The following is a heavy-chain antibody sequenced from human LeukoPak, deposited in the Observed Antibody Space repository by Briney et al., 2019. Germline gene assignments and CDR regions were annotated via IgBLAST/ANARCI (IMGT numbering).Heavy chain of an antibody. D-gene: IGHD3-22*01. CDR1: GAYISRDY. CDR3: ARDMRGDFYDTSGLNWFDP. V-gene: IGHV4-59*01. J-gene: IGHJ5*02. CDR2: ISYSATT. Sequence: SETLSLTCTVSGAYISRDYWSWIRQPPRKGMDWIGYISYSATTNYNPSLMSRVTITVDTSKNQFSLKLSSVTAADTAVYYCARDMRGDFYDTSGLNWFDPWGQGTLVTVSS.